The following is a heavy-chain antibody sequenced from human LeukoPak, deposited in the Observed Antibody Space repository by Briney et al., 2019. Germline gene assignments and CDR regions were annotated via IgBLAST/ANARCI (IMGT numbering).Heavy chain of an antibody. Sequence: SGTLSLTCDVSGGSITQTNYWTWVRHPPGKGLEWIGEGNLQGGTNYNPSLLRRVAISVDTSANHVSLQMTSVTAADTAVYYCAREGGSYRPLDYSGQGTLVTASS. CDR1: GGSITQTNY. V-gene: IGHV4-4*02. J-gene: IGHJ4*02. CDR3: AREGGSYRPLDY. CDR2: GNLQGGT. D-gene: IGHD3-16*02.